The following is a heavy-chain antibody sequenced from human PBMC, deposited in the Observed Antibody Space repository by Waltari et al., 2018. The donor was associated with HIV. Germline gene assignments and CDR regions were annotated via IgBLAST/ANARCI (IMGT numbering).Heavy chain of an antibody. CDR1: GFTFSNAW. CDR3: TTASFSGSYRTDDY. Sequence: EVQLVESGGGLVKPGGSLRLSCAASGFTFSNAWMSWVRQAPGKGLEWGGRIKSKTDGGKTDHAAPVKGRFTISRDDSKNTLYLQMNSLKTEDTAVYYCTTASFSGSYRTDDYWGQGTLVTVSS. J-gene: IGHJ4*02. CDR2: IKSKTDGGKT. D-gene: IGHD1-26*01. V-gene: IGHV3-15*01.